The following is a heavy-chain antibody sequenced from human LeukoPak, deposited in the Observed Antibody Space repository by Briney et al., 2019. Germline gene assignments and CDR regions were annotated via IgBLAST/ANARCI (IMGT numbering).Heavy chain of an antibody. J-gene: IGHJ4*02. V-gene: IGHV3-23*01. CDR1: GFTFRSYA. CDR2: ISGNGCST. D-gene: IGHD5-24*01. Sequence: GGSLRLSCAGSGFTFRSYAMSWVRQPPGKGLEWVSAISGNGCSTYYADSVKGRFTISRDNSKNTMYLQMNSLRAEDTAVYYCAILRRWLQVVFDYWGQGALVTVSS. CDR3: AILRRWLQVVFDY.